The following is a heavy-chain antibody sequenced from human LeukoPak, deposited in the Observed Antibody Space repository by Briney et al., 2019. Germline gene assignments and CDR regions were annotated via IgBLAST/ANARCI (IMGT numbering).Heavy chain of an antibody. D-gene: IGHD3-22*01. Sequence: SSETLSLTCTVSGGSISSGDYYWSWIRQPPGKGLEWIGYIYYSGSTYYNPSLKSRVTISVDTSKNQFSLKLSSVTAADTAVYYCASYYYDSSGYYYYFDYWGQGTLVTVSS. CDR3: ASYYYDSSGYYYYFDY. V-gene: IGHV4-30-4*01. CDR1: GGSISSGDYY. J-gene: IGHJ4*02. CDR2: IYYSGST.